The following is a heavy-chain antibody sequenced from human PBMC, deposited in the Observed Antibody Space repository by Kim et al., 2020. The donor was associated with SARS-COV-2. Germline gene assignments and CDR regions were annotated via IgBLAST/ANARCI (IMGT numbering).Heavy chain of an antibody. CDR1: GFIFSTFN. J-gene: IGHJ6*02. CDR2: IGPLGRGT. Sequence: GGSLRLSCAASGFIFSTFNMTWVRQAPGRGLEWVSTIGPLGRGTHYADSVRGRFTVSRDNSKNTLYLQMNSLRVEDTAVYHCAKSIVGAYGLDVWGQGTTVSVSS. D-gene: IGHD3-16*01. V-gene: IGHV3-23*01. CDR3: AKSIVGAYGLDV.